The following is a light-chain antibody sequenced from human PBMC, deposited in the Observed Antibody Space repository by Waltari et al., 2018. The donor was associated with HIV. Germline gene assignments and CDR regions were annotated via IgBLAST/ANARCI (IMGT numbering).Light chain of an antibody. V-gene: IGKV1-8*01. CDR3: QHYYTYPMI. CDR1: HDISSY. CDR2: DAS. Sequence: AIRLTKSPHSSSAPPVDRVQIPCRACHDISSYLAWYQQKPGKAPKVLIHDASTLQSGVPSRFSGSGSGTDFTLTISCLQSEDFATYYCQHYYTYPMIFGPGTKVDIK. J-gene: IGKJ3*01.